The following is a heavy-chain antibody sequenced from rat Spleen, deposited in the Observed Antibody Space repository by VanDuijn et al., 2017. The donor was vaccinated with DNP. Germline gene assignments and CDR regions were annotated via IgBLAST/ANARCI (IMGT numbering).Heavy chain of an antibody. CDR2: ISPSGGRT. J-gene: IGHJ2*01. Sequence: EVQLVESGGGLVQPGKSLKLSCAASGFTFSNYGMHWIRQAPTKGLEWVASISPSGGRTYYRDSVKGRFTISRDNAKSTLYLQMDSLRSEDTATYFFTSNPHVRTAAPFDYWGQGVMVTVSS. D-gene: IGHD3-8*01. V-gene: IGHV5-19*01. CDR1: GFTFSNYG. CDR3: TSNPHVRTAAPFDY.